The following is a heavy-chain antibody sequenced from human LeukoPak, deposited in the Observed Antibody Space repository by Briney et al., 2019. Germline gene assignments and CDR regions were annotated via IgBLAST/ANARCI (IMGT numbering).Heavy chain of an antibody. V-gene: IGHV3-23*01. CDR2: ISGSGSST. CDR3: AKAPHYGGNSLFDC. CDR1: GFTYSSYA. D-gene: IGHD4-23*01. J-gene: IGHJ4*02. Sequence: GGSLRLSCAASGFTYSSYAMSWVRQAPGKGLEWVSGISGSGSSTYYADSVKGRFTISRDNSKNTLYLQMNSLRAEDTAVFYCAKAPHYGGNSLFDCWGQGTLVTVSS.